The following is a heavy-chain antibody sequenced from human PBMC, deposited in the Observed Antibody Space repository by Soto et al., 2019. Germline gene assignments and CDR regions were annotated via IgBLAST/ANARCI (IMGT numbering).Heavy chain of an antibody. CDR3: TTGSTSTKNY. V-gene: IGHV3-15*01. CDR1: GFTFSNAW. CDR2: IKSRTDGGTT. J-gene: IGHJ4*02. D-gene: IGHD6-6*01. Sequence: GSLRLSCAASGFTFSNAWLSWVRQAPGKGLEWVGRIKSRTDGGTTDYTAPVKGRFTISRDDSKNTLYLQMNSLKIEDTAVYYCTTGSTSTKNYWGQGTLVTVSS.